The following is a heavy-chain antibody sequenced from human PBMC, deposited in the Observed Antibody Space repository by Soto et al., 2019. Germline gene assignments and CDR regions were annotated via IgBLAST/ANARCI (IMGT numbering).Heavy chain of an antibody. J-gene: IGHJ4*02. CDR1: GYTFTGYY. CDR2: INPNSGDT. V-gene: IGHV1-2*02. CDR3: ARAPATDY. Sequence: QVQLVQSGAEVKKPGASVKVSCKASGYTFTGYYIHWVRQAPGQGLEWMGWINPNSGDTNYAQKFQGRVTMTRDTSIRTADMELSRVRSDDTAVYYCARAPATDYWGQGTLVTVSS.